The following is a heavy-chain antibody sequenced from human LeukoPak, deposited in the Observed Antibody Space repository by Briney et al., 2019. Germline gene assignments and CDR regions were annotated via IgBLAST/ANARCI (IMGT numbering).Heavy chain of an antibody. D-gene: IGHD7-27*01. CDR1: GFAFSDYE. CDR2: ISSSGSII. Sequence: PGGSLRLSCASSGFAFSDYEMNWVRQAPGKGLEWVSYISSSGSIIYYADSVKGRFTISRDNAKRSLFLQMNSLRVEDTAVYYCARTMWGFDYWGQGTLVTVS. V-gene: IGHV3-48*03. CDR3: ARTMWGFDY. J-gene: IGHJ4*02.